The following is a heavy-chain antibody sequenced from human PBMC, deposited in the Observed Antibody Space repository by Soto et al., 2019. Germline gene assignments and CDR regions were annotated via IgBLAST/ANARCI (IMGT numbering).Heavy chain of an antibody. CDR2: INISGGTV. CDR3: VRDPSPRDGIEI. Sequence: VQLVESGGGLVEPGGSLRLSCEASGFPFSDHYMNWIRQAPGKGLEWISYINISGGTVYYAASVKGRFTISRDNAKNSLYIQTSRLTAKDPAMYYCVRDPSPRDGIEIWGQGTMVIVSS. CDR1: GFPFSDHY. J-gene: IGHJ3*02. D-gene: IGHD2-2*01. V-gene: IGHV3-11*04.